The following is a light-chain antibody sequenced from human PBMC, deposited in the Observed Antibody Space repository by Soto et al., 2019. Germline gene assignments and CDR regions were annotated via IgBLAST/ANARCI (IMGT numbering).Light chain of an antibody. CDR3: QQDNNWPPIT. J-gene: IGKJ5*01. Sequence: EVVMTQSPATLSLSPGERATLSCRASQSVSSNLAWYQQKRGQAPRLLIYGASTSATGIPARFSGSGSGTEFTLTISSLQSEDFAVYYCQQDNNWPPITFGQGTRLEIK. CDR1: QSVSSN. CDR2: GAS. V-gene: IGKV3-15*01.